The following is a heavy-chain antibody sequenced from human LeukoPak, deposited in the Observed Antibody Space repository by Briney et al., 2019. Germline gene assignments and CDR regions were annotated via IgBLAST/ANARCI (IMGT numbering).Heavy chain of an antibody. J-gene: IGHJ4*02. CDR1: GFTFSGYG. CDR2: ISYDGSNK. D-gene: IGHD6-19*01. CDR3: ASPPHSSGWPWYFDY. V-gene: IGHV3-30*03. Sequence: GGSLRLSCAASGFTFSGYGMHWVRQAPGKGLEWVAVISYDGSNKYYADSVKGRFTISRDNSKNTLYLQMNSLRAEDTAVYYCASPPHSSGWPWYFDYWGQGTLVTVSS.